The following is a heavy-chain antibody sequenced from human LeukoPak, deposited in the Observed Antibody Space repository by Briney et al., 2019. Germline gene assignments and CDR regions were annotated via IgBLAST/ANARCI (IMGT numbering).Heavy chain of an antibody. CDR3: ARHALVGNFIAY. Sequence: PGGSLRLSCAASGFTFSIYCMHWVRQAPGKGLEWVTFIWYDGSNKYYADSVKGRFTISRDDSKNTLYLQMNSLRAEDTAVYYCARHALVGNFIAYWGEGPFVSLSS. CDR1: GFTFSIYC. D-gene: IGHD2-2*01. CDR2: IWYDGSNK. V-gene: IGHV3-33*01. J-gene: IGHJ1*01.